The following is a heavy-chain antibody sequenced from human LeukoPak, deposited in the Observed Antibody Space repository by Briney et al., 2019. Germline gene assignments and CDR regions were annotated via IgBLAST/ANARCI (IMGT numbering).Heavy chain of an antibody. J-gene: IGHJ6*03. V-gene: IGHV4-38-2*02. Sequence: SETLSLTCTVSDYSISSGYYWGWIRQPPGKGLEWIGSMYHRGSSYYNPSLKSRVTISVDTSKNQFSLKLSSVTAADTAVYYCARAGYSSSWGEYYYYYMDVWGKGTTVTVSS. CDR2: MYHRGSS. CDR3: ARAGYSSSWGEYYYYYMDV. CDR1: DYSISSGYY. D-gene: IGHD6-13*01.